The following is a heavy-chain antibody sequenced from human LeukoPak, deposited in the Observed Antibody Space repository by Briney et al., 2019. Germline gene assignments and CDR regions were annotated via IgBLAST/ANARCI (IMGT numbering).Heavy chain of an antibody. V-gene: IGHV5-51*01. D-gene: IGHD2-8*01. CDR2: IYPGDSDT. CDR1: GYSFTTYW. J-gene: IGHJ4*02. CDR3: ARFRQLIRSYFDY. Sequence: GESLKISCKGSGYSFTTYWIGLVRQMPGKGLEWMGIIYPGDSDTRYNPSFQGQVTISADKSINTAYLQWSSLEASDNAMYYCARFRQLIRSYFDYWGLGTLVAVSS.